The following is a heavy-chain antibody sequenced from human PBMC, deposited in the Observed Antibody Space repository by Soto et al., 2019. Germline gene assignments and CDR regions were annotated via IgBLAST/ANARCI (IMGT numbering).Heavy chain of an antibody. Sequence: QVQLVQSGAEVKKPGASLKVSCKASGYIFTTYIITWVRQAPGQGLEWMGWIRAYNGDTTYPQKVQGRVTMTMETSTSTAYMALRSLRSDDTAVYYCARIAAESDFAMDVWGQGTTVTVSS. D-gene: IGHD6-25*01. V-gene: IGHV1-18*01. CDR1: GYIFTTYI. J-gene: IGHJ6*02. CDR3: ARIAAESDFAMDV. CDR2: IRAYNGDT.